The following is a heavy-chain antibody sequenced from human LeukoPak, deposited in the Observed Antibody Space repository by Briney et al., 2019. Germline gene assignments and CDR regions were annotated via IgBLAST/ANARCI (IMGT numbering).Heavy chain of an antibody. CDR2: ISNSGDT. CDR3: ATWVVITTNDAFDI. V-gene: IGHV3-23*01. CDR1: GFTFSTYA. J-gene: IGHJ3*02. Sequence: GGSLRLSYAASGFTFSTYAMTWVRQAPGKGLEWVSVISNSGDTYYADSVKGRFTVSRDNSKNTLYLQMNSLRAEDTAVYYCATWVVITTNDAFDIWGQGTMVTVSS. D-gene: IGHD3-22*01.